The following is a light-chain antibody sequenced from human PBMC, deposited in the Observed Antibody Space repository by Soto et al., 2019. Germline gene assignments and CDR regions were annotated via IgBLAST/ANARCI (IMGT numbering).Light chain of an antibody. J-gene: IGKJ1*01. V-gene: IGKV3-11*01. Sequence: EIVLTQSPATLSLSPGETATLSCRASQSVSNFLAWYQQKPGQAPRLLIYETDHRATGIPDRFSGSGSGTDFALTITSLEPEDFATYYCQRTNSFPWTFGQGTRVEIK. CDR3: QRTNSFPWT. CDR1: QSVSNF. CDR2: ETD.